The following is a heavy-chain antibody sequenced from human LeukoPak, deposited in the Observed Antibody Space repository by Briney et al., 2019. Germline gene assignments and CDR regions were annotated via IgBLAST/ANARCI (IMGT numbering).Heavy chain of an antibody. CDR2: ISYDGRKK. Sequence: GGSLRLSCAASGFTFSSYAMHWVRQAPGKGLEWVAVISYDGRKKYYRDSVKGRFSISRDNSKKTLYLQMNSLRAEDTAVYYCAKDFYDFWSGNYGDDYYYGMDVWGQGTTVTVS. J-gene: IGHJ6*02. D-gene: IGHD3-3*01. CDR1: GFTFSSYA. CDR3: AKDFYDFWSGNYGDDYYYGMDV. V-gene: IGHV3-30*04.